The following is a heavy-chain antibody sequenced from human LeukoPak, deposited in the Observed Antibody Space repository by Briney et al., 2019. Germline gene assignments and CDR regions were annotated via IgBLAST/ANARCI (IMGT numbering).Heavy chain of an antibody. D-gene: IGHD6-13*01. CDR2: ISGDGGST. CDR3: AKWVTAAGHNDY. J-gene: IGHJ4*02. Sequence: GGSLRLSCAASGFTFDDYAMHWVRQAPGKGLEWASLISGDGGSTYYADSVKGRFTISRDNSKNSLYLQMSSLRTEDTALYYCAKWVTAAGHNDYWGQGTLVTVSS. CDR1: GFTFDDYA. V-gene: IGHV3-43*02.